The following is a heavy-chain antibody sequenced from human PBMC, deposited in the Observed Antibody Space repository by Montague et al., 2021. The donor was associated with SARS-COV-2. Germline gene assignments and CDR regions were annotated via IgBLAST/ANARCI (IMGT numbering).Heavy chain of an antibody. CDR3: ARGGSGGSCYSPPCYFDY. Sequence: SLRLSCAASGLIVSSNYMSWVRQAPGKGLEWVSVIYSGGSTYYADSVQGRFTISSDNSKNTLYLQMNTLSAEDTAVYYCARGGSGGSCYSPPCYFDYWGQGTLVTVSS. J-gene: IGHJ4*02. V-gene: IGHV3-53*01. CDR1: GLIVSSNY. CDR2: IYSGGST. D-gene: IGHD2-15*01.